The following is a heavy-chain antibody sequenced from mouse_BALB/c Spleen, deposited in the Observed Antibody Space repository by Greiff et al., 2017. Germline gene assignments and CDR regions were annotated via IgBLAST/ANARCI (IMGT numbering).Heavy chain of an antibody. J-gene: IGHJ4*01. CDR1: GFTFTDYY. Sequence: EVMLVESGGGLVQPGGSLRLSCATSGFTFTDYYMSWVRQPPGKALEWLGFIRNKANGYTTEYSASVKGRFTISRDNSQSILYLHMNTLRAEDSATYYCARDKGNYPMDYWGQGTSVTVSS. V-gene: IGHV7-3*02. CDR3: ARDKGNYPMDY. CDR2: IRNKANGYTT.